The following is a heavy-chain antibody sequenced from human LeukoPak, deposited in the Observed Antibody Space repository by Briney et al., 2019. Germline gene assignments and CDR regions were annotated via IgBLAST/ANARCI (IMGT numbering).Heavy chain of an antibody. D-gene: IGHD3-22*01. J-gene: IGHJ4*02. CDR3: AREGDYYDSSGYYDVFDY. CDR2: IKQDGSEK. Sequence: GGSLRLSCAASGFTFSSYWMSWVRQAPGKGLEWVANIKQDGSEKYYVDSVKGRFTISRDNAKNSLYLQMNSLRAEDTAVYYCAREGDYYDSSGYYDVFDYWGQGTLVTVSS. CDR1: GFTFSSYW. V-gene: IGHV3-7*01.